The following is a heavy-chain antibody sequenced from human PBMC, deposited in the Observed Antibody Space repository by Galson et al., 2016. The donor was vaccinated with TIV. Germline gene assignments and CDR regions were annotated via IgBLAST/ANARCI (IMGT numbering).Heavy chain of an antibody. CDR1: GFIVSSNY. D-gene: IGHD2-21*01. J-gene: IGHJ6*02. Sequence: SLRLSCAASGFIVSSNYMTWVRQAPGKGLEWVSLIYSGGSTSYADSVKGRFTISRDNSENTVYLQMNSLRAEDTAVYYCARDRRHCGNECYLYYYYGMDVWGQGTTVTVSS. CDR3: ARDRRHCGNECYLYYYYGMDV. CDR2: IYSGGST. V-gene: IGHV3-66*02.